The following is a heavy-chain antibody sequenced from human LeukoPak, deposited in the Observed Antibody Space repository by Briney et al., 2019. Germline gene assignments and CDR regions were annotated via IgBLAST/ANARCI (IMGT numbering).Heavy chain of an antibody. J-gene: IGHJ4*02. D-gene: IGHD6-13*01. CDR3: AKDRSDSSSWYAGSH. CDR2: ISGSGDTT. CDR1: GFTFSAYA. V-gene: IGHV3-23*01. Sequence: GGSLRLSCAASGFTFSAYAMTWVRQAPGEGLEWVSGISGSGDTTYYADSVKGRFTISRDNSKNTLYLQMNSLRAEDTAIYYCAKDRSDSSSWYAGSHWGQGTLVTVSS.